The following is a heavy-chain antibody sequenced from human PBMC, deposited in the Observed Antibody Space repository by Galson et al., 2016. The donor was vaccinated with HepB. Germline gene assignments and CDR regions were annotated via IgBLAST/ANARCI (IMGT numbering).Heavy chain of an antibody. J-gene: IGHJ3*01. D-gene: IGHD5-24*01. Sequence: SLRLSCAASGLSFSDFDMHWVRQAPGTGLEWVASIRYDASREHHADSVKGRFTISRDNSKNTLSLQMNSLRADDTAIYYCAGGHGYNFISAFDVWGQGTMVTVSS. V-gene: IGHV3-33*03. CDR1: GLSFSDFD. CDR2: IRYDASRE. CDR3: AGGHGYNFISAFDV.